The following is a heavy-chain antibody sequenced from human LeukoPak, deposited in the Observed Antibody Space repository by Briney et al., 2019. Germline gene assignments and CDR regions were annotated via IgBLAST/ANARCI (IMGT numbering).Heavy chain of an antibody. V-gene: IGHV3-21*01. J-gene: IGHJ4*02. CDR2: ITSSSIYI. CDR3: ARGGYFHYFDY. D-gene: IGHD3-22*01. CDR1: GFTFSSYT. Sequence: GGSLRLSCAASGFTFSSYTMNWVRQAPGKGLEWVSSITSSSIYIYYADSLKGRFTISRDNAKNSLYLQMNSLRAEDTAVYYCARGGYFHYFDYWGQGTLVTVSS.